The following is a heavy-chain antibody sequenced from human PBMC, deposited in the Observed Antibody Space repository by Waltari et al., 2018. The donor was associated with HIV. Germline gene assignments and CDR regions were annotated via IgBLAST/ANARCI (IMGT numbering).Heavy chain of an antibody. CDR3: ARGIYGDISGDMDV. CDR2: MYYSGST. J-gene: IGHJ6*02. V-gene: IGHV4-59*01. CDR1: GGSISNYY. D-gene: IGHD3-3*01. Sequence: QVQLQESGPGLVKPSETLSLPCTGSGGSISNYYWSWLRQPPGKGLEWIGYMYYSGSTNYNPSLKSRVTISVDTSKNQFSLKLSSVTAADTAVYYCARGIYGDISGDMDVWGQGTTVTVSS.